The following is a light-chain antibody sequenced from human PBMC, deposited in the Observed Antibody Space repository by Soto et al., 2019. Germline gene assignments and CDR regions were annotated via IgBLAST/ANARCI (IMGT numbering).Light chain of an antibody. Sequence: EIPLTQSPSSLAASVGDRLTLTCRASRNVSIYLNWYQHKPGKGPTLLIHATSNLQIGVPPRFSGSGSGTEFTLTISSLEPEDCGTYYCQQSYKMPSFGQGTLRVIK. CDR1: RNVSIY. CDR2: ATS. V-gene: IGKV1-39*01. CDR3: QQSYKMPS. J-gene: IGKJ5*01.